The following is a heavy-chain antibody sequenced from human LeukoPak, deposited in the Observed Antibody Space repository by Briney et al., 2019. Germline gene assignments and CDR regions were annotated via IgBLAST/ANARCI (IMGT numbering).Heavy chain of an antibody. J-gene: IGHJ4*02. Sequence: SVKVSCKASGGIFSSYAISWVRQAPGRGLEWMGGIIPIFGTANYAQKFQGRVTITADKSTSTAYMELSSLRSEDTAVYYCASEPFNYYDSSGYSPYYFDYWGQGTLVTVSS. CDR1: GGIFSSYA. V-gene: IGHV1-69*06. CDR2: IIPIFGTA. D-gene: IGHD3-22*01. CDR3: ASEPFNYYDSSGYSPYYFDY.